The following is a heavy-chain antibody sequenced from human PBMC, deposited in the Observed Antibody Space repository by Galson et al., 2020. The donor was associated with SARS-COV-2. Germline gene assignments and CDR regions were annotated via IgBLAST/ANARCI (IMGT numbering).Heavy chain of an antibody. Sequence: GESLKISCAASGFTFSSYSMNWVRQAPGKGLEWVSYISSSRSTIYYADSVKGRFTISRDNAKNSLYLQMNSLRDEDTAVYYCARDWGSLLWFSTSRPIDAFDIWGQGTMVTVSS. CDR3: ARDWGSLLWFSTSRPIDAFDI. CDR2: ISSSRSTI. V-gene: IGHV3-48*02. D-gene: IGHD3-10*01. J-gene: IGHJ3*02. CDR1: GFTFSSYS.